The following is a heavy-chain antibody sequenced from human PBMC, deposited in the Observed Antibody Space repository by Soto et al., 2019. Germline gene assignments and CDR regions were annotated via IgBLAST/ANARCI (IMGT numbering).Heavy chain of an antibody. J-gene: IGHJ6*02. CDR2: IGTAGDT. CDR3: ARAIPGVGGRYHYYYGMDV. D-gene: IGHD2-15*01. Sequence: GGSLRLSCAASGFTFSSYDMHWVRQATGKGLEWVSAIGTAGDTYYPGSVKGRFTISRENAKNSLYLQMNSLRAGDTAVYYCARAIPGVGGRYHYYYGMDVWGQGTTVTVSS. CDR1: GFTFSSYD. V-gene: IGHV3-13*01.